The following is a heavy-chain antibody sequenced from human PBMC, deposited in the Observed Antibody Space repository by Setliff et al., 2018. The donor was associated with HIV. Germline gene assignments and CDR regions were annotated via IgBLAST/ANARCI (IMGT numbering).Heavy chain of an antibody. CDR2: MYTRGST. J-gene: IGHJ5*02. Sequence: PSETLSLTCIVSGDSISSGSYYWSWIRQSAGKGLEWIGRMYTRGSTYYNPSLKSRVTISVDMSKNQFSLRLTSVTAADTAMYYCARHDFWSGYHNWFDPWGQGTLVTVSS. CDR3: ARHDFWSGYHNWFDP. D-gene: IGHD3-3*01. V-gene: IGHV4-61*02. CDR1: GDSISSGSYY.